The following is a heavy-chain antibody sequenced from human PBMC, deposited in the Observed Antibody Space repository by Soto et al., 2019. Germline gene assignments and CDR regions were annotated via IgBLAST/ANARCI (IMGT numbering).Heavy chain of an antibody. CDR1: GFTFSSYT. J-gene: IGHJ4*01. V-gene: IGHV3-23*01. CDR2: ISNSGGAT. CDR3: SRGGRRESSGQSGC. Sequence: EVQLLESGGGLVQPGGSLRLSCAASGFTFSSYTMAWVRLPPGKGLEGVSAISNSGGATYYANSVKGRFTISRDNSKSTLYRPVHSLRAEETAVYYCSRGGRRESSGQSGCWRHGTLVTVSS. D-gene: IGHD3-22*01.